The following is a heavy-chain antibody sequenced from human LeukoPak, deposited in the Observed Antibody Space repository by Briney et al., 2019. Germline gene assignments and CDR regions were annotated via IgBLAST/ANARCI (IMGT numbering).Heavy chain of an antibody. V-gene: IGHV4-34*01. Sequence: SETLSLTCAVYGGSFIGSYWSWIRQPPGKGLEWIGEINHSGSTNYNPSLKSRVTISVDTSKNQFSLKLSSVTAADTAVYYMARARTWGASAPYDYWGQGTLVTVSS. J-gene: IGHJ4*02. CDR1: GGSFIGSY. CDR2: INHSGST. CDR3: ARARTWGASAPYDY. D-gene: IGHD3-16*01.